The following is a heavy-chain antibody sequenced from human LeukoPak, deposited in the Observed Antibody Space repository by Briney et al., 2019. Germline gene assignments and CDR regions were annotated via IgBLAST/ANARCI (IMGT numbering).Heavy chain of an antibody. V-gene: IGHV4-4*02. J-gene: IGHJ4*02. CDR3: ARVNINNWHSCDY. D-gene: IGHD1-1*01. CDR1: GGSISSNNW. Sequence: SETLSLTCAVSGGSISSNNWWGWVRQPPGKGLEWNGEIYHSGSPNYNPSLKSRVTISVDKSRNHFSLNLSSVTAADTAVYYCARVNINNWHSCDYWGQGTLVTVSS. CDR2: IYHSGSP.